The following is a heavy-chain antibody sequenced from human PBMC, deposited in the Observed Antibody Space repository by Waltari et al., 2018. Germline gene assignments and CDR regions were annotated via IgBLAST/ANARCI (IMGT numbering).Heavy chain of an antibody. CDR1: GFTFSSYS. D-gene: IGHD4-17*01. Sequence: EVQLVESGGGLVKPGGSLRLSCAASGFTFSSYSMNWVRQAPGKGLELVSSISSSSSYIYYADSVKGRFTISRDNAKNSLYLQMNSLRAEDTAVYYCARDLDGDPIDYWGQGTLVTVSS. J-gene: IGHJ4*02. V-gene: IGHV3-21*01. CDR2: ISSSSSYI. CDR3: ARDLDGDPIDY.